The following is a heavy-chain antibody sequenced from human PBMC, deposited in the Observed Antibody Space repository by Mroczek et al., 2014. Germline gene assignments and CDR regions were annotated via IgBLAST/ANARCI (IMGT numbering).Heavy chain of an antibody. CDR1: GGSISSYY. CDR2: IYYSGST. CDR3: ARVCRRSSSPCGLDY. V-gene: IGHV4-59*01. Sequence: QVQLQDRGPGLVKPSETLSLTCTVSGGSISSYYWSWIRQPPGKGLEWIGYIYYSGSTNYNPSLKSRVTISVDTSKNQFSLKLSSVTAADTAVYYCARVCRRSSSPCGLDYWGQGTLVTVSS. J-gene: IGHJ4*02. D-gene: IGHD6-6*01.